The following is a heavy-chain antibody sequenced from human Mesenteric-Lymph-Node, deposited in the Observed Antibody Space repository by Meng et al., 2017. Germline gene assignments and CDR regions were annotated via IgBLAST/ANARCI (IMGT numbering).Heavy chain of an antibody. CDR2: IYHSGST. CDR1: GYSISSGYY. J-gene: IGHJ3*02. V-gene: IGHV4-38-2*01. D-gene: IGHD6-19*01. CDR3: ARVLGHALTQFSIGRFQRDHHVFHI. Sequence: SETLSLTCAVSGYSISSGYYWGWIRQPPGKGLEWIGSIYHSGSTYYNPSLKSRVTISVDTSKNQFSLNLTSVTAADTAMYYCARVLGHALTQFSIGRFQRDHHVFHIWGQGTMVTVSS.